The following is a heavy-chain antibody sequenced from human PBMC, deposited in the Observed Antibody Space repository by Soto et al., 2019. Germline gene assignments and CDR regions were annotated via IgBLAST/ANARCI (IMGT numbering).Heavy chain of an antibody. Sequence: EVQLLESGGGLVQPGGSLRLSCAASGFTFSSYAMSWVRQAPGKGLEWVSRINSDGSSTSYADSVKGRFTISRDNAKNTLYLQMNSLRAEDTAVYYCARDRGSWYYFDYWGQGTLVTVSS. V-gene: IGHV3-74*01. CDR2: INSDGSST. CDR1: GFTFSSYA. D-gene: IGHD6-13*01. J-gene: IGHJ4*02. CDR3: ARDRGSWYYFDY.